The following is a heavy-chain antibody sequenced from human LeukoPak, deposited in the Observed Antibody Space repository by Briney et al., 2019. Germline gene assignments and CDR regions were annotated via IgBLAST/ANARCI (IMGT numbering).Heavy chain of an antibody. V-gene: IGHV4-34*01. CDR1: GGSFSGYY. CDR3: ARGYCSSTSCLGWFDP. CDR2: INHSGST. J-gene: IGHJ5*02. Sequence: SETLSLTCAVYGGSFSGYYWSWLRQPPGKGLEWIGEINHSGSTNYNPSLTSRVTISVDTSKNQFSLKLSSVTAADTAVYYCARGYCSSTSCLGWFDPWGQGTLVTVSS. D-gene: IGHD2-2*01.